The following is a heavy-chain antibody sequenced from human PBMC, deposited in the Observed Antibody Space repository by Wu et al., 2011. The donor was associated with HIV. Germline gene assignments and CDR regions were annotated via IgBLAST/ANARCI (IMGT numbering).Heavy chain of an antibody. CDR3: ASVRCHVDHCYFPLLGTAFDI. J-gene: IGHJ3*02. Sequence: QVQLVQSGAEVKKPGASVKVSCKASGHMFIGYYMHWVRQAPGQGLEWLGWINGYNGNSRYRQNFQDRVSMSTDSATTIAYMELRSLKSDDTAVYYCASVRCHVDHCYFPLLGTAFDIWGQGTMVTVSS. V-gene: IGHV1-18*01. CDR1: GHMFIGYY. D-gene: IGHD2-15*01. CDR2: INGYNGNS.